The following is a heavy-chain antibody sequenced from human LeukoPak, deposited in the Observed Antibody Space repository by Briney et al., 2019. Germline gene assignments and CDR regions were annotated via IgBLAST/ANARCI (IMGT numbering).Heavy chain of an antibody. CDR3: ARDLSYYGSGSYYWDY. D-gene: IGHD3-10*01. CDR1: GYTFTSYA. CDR2: INPNSGGT. Sequence: ASVKVSCKASGYTFTSYAMNWVRQAPGQGLEWMGWINPNSGGTNYAQKFQGRVTMTRDTSISTAYMELSRLRSDDTAVYYCARDLSYYGSGSYYWDYWGQGTLVTVSS. V-gene: IGHV1-2*02. J-gene: IGHJ4*02.